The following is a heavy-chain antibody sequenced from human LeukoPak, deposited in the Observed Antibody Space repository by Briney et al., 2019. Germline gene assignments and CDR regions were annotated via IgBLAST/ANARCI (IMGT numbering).Heavy chain of an antibody. CDR1: GYTFTTYG. CDR2: ISTYTRDT. V-gene: IGHV1-18*01. Sequence: GASVKVSCKASGYTFTTYGITWVRQAPGQGLEWMGWISTYTRDTNYAQNLQGRLTMTTDTSTSTAYMDLRSLRSDDTAVYYCARGMGATTFADFDYWGQGTLVTVSS. D-gene: IGHD1-26*01. CDR3: ARGMGATTFADFDY. J-gene: IGHJ4*02.